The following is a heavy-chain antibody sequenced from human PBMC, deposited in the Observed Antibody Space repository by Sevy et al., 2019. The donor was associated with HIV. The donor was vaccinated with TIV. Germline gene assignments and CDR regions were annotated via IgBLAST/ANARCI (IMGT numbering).Heavy chain of an antibody. D-gene: IGHD3-3*01. Sequence: GGSLRLSCAASGFTFSSYGMHWVRQAPGKGLEWVAVISYDGSNKYYADSVKGRFTISRDNSKNTLYLQMNSLRAEDTAVYYCARGTDFWSGYPPTGYYYYYCMDVWGQGTTVTVSS. CDR2: ISYDGSNK. J-gene: IGHJ6*02. CDR3: ARGTDFWSGYPPTGYYYYYCMDV. V-gene: IGHV3-30*03. CDR1: GFTFSSYG.